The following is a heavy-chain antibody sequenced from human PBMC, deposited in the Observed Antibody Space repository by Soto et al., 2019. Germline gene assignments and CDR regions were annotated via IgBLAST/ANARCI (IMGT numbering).Heavy chain of an antibody. V-gene: IGHV4-59*01. CDR3: ARDHPHSYGIYYFDY. D-gene: IGHD5-18*01. CDR1: GGSISNYY. CDR2: IYSSGST. Sequence: QLQLQESGPGLVKPSETLSLTCTVSGGSISNYYWSWIRQPPGKGLEWIGYIYSSGSTNYNPSLKSRVTISADKSKNHVSLKLTSVTAADTAVYYCARDHPHSYGIYYFDYWGQVTLVTVSS. J-gene: IGHJ4*02.